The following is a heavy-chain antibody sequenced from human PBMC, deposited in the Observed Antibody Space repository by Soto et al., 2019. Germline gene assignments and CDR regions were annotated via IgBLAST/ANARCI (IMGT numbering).Heavy chain of an antibody. CDR2: IYWDDDK. J-gene: IGHJ3*02. CDR3: AHRMGVDGDPDAFDI. CDR1: GFSLSTSGVG. V-gene: IGHV2-5*02. Sequence: QISLKESGPPLLKPTQTFTLTCTFSGFSLSTSGVGVGWIRQPPGKALEWIALIYWDDDKRYSPSLKSRLTITKDTSKNQVVLTMTNVDPVDTATYYCAHRMGVDGDPDAFDIWGQGTMVTVSS. D-gene: IGHD4-17*01.